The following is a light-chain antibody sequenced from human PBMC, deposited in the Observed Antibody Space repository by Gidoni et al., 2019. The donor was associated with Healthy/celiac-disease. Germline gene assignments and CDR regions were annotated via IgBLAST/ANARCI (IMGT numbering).Light chain of an antibody. Sequence: EIVMTQSPATLAVSPGERATLSCRASQSVSINLAWYQQKPGQAPRPLSYGASTRATGIPARFSGGGSWTEFTLTISSLQSADFAVYYCQQYNTWPPWTFGQGTKVEIK. CDR1: QSVSIN. V-gene: IGKV3-15*01. CDR3: QQYNTWPPWT. J-gene: IGKJ1*01. CDR2: GAS.